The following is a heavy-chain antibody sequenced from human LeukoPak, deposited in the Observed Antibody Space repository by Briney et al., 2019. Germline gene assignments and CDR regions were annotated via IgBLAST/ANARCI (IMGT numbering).Heavy chain of an antibody. V-gene: IGHV3-43*02. Sequence: GGSLRLSCAASGFTFDDYAMHWVRQAPGKGLEWVSLISGDGGSTYYADSVKGRFTISRDNSKNTLYLQMNSLRAEDTAVYYCARTHRIVVVPAEHNWGQGTLVTVSS. CDR2: ISGDGGST. CDR1: GFTFDDYA. J-gene: IGHJ4*02. D-gene: IGHD2-2*01. CDR3: ARTHRIVVVPAEHN.